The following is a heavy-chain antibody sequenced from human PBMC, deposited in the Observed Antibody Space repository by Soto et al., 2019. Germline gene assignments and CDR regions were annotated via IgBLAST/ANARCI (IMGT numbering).Heavy chain of an antibody. D-gene: IGHD6-19*01. J-gene: IGHJ4*02. Sequence: QVQLVQSGAEVKKPGASVKVSCKASGYTFTSYGISWVRQAPGQGLEWMGWISAYNGNTNYAQKLQGRVTMTTDTSTSAAYMELRSLRSDDAAVYDCAGEGIGPVAGTGIDYWGQGTLVTVSS. V-gene: IGHV1-18*01. CDR1: GYTFTSYG. CDR3: AGEGIGPVAGTGIDY. CDR2: ISAYNGNT.